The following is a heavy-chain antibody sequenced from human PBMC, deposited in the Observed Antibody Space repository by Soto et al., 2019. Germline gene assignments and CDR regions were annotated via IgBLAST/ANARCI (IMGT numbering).Heavy chain of an antibody. J-gene: IGHJ4*02. D-gene: IGHD3-3*01. Sequence: GWPLRHSCTASLFTFSSYAMTVVLPTPLKLPEWASASSGSGCMTYYPDSVKGRFTISRDNSKITLYLQMNSLRAEDTAVYYCAKHVVLRFLEWFLDWGQGTLVTVSS. V-gene: IGHV3-23*01. CDR1: LFTFSSYA. CDR2: SSGSGCMT. CDR3: AKHVVLRFLEWFLD.